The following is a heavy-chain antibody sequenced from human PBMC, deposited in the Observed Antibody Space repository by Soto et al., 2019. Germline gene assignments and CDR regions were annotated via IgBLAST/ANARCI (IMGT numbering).Heavy chain of an antibody. J-gene: IGHJ6*02. CDR1: GFTFSNAW. V-gene: IGHV3-15*07. Sequence: GGSLRLSCAASGFTFSNAWMNWVRQAPGKGLEWVGRIKSKTDGGTTDYAAPVKGRFTISRDDSKNTLYLQMNSLKTEDTAVYYCTTVRSTALTAPTYYYYYGMDVWGQGTTVTVSS. D-gene: IGHD5-18*01. CDR3: TTVRSTALTAPTYYYYYGMDV. CDR2: IKSKTDGGTT.